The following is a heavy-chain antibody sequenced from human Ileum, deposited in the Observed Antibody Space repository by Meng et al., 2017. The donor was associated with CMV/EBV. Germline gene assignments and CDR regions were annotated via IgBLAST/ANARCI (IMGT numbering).Heavy chain of an antibody. CDR2: ISYSGST. D-gene: IGHD5-12*01. J-gene: IGHJ4*02. Sequence: FSGGSISSRPFYWRWVRQPPGKGLEWIGYISYSGSTFYSPSLQSRITISLDTSKSQFSLMVTSMSAADTAVYYCATDGHNGYGRFDFWGQGTLVTVSS. CDR3: ATDGHNGYGRFDF. V-gene: IGHV4-30-4*01. CDR1: GGSISSRPFY.